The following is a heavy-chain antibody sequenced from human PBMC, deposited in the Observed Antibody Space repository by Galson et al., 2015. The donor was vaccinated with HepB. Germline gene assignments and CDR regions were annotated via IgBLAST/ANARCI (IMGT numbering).Heavy chain of an antibody. Sequence: LRLSCAASGFTFSNYAMSWVRQAPGKGLEWVSVISGSGGSTFYADSVKGRFTISRDNSENTLYLQMNTLRAEDTAIYYCAKSRSAVVAAATNYWGQGTLVTVSS. D-gene: IGHD2-15*01. CDR3: AKSRSAVVAAATNY. CDR2: ISGSGGST. CDR1: GFTFSNYA. J-gene: IGHJ4*02. V-gene: IGHV3-23*01.